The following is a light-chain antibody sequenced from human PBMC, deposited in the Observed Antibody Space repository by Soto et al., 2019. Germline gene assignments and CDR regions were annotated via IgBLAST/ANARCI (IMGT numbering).Light chain of an antibody. CDR3: QQYNSGPPT. CDR2: HAS. CDR1: QTIRSC. Sequence: DIQMTQSPSTLSASVGDRATITCRASQTIRSCFAWYQQKPGKAPQLLFYHASTWEGGVPGRFSGSGYGTEFTLTISSLQPEDFATYFCQQYNSGPPTFGGGTKVDIK. J-gene: IGKJ4*01. V-gene: IGKV1-5*01.